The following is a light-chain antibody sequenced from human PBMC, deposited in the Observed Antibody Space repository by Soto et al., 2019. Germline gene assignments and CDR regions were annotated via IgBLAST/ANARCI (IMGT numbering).Light chain of an antibody. CDR1: SSDVGGYNY. CDR2: EVG. V-gene: IGLV2-14*01. J-gene: IGLJ1*01. Sequence: QSALTQPASVSGSPGQSITISCTGTSSDVGGYNYVSWYQQHPGKAPKIMIYEVGNRPSGVSNRFSGSKSGNTASLTISGLQAEDEADYYCSSYTSSGTLVFGTGTKLTVL. CDR3: SSYTSSGTLV.